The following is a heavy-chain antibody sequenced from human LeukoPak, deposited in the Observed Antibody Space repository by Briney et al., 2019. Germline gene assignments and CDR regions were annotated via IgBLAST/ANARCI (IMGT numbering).Heavy chain of an antibody. CDR1: GGSISSGDYY. CDR2: IYYSGST. V-gene: IGHV4-30-4*01. CDR3: ASAFYYYDSSGYYYGGGAFDI. Sequence: SSETLSLTCTVSGGSISSGDYYWSWIRQPPGKGLEWIGYIYYSGSTYYNPSLKSRVTISVDTSKNQFSLKLSSVTAADTAVYYCASAFYYYDSSGYYYGGGAFDIWGQGTMVTVSS. D-gene: IGHD3-22*01. J-gene: IGHJ3*02.